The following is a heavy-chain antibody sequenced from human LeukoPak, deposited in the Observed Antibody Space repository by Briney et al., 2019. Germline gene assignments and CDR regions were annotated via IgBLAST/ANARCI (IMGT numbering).Heavy chain of an antibody. CDR3: ARDRWDDISSWSGSFDY. V-gene: IGHV4-4*07. D-gene: IGHD6-13*01. J-gene: IGHJ4*02. CDR2: VSTNGNT. CDR1: GGSVSSYF. Sequence: PSETLSLTCTVSGGSVSSYFWSWIRQPAGKGVEWIGRVSTNGNTDYNPSLKSRVTMSVDTSKNQFSLKVNSVTAADTAVYYCARDRWDDISSWSGSFDYWGQGTLVTVSS.